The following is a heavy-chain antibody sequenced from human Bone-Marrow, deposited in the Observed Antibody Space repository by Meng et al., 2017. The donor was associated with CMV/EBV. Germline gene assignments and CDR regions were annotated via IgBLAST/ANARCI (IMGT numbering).Heavy chain of an antibody. J-gene: IGHJ4*02. CDR1: GYTFTGYS. CDR3: ARVGLVATWAGFWY. CDR2: INPNSGGT. Sequence: ASVKVSCKASGYTFTGYSIFWVRQAPGQGLEWMGWINPNSGGTNYAQKFQGRVTMTRDTSISTAYMELSRLRSDDTAVYYCARVGLVATWAGFWYWGQGTLVTVSS. D-gene: IGHD5-12*01. V-gene: IGHV1-2*02.